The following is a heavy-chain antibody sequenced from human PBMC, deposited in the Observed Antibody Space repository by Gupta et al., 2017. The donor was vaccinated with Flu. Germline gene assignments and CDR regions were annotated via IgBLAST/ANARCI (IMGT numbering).Heavy chain of an antibody. CDR2: ISGSGGST. Sequence: EVQLLESGGGLVQPGGSLRLSCAASGFSFSSYAMSWVRQAPGKGLEWVSAISGSGGSTYYADSVKGRFTISRDNSKNTLYLQMNSLRAEDTAVYYCAKDHFDSSSWYSFDYWGQGTLVTVSS. J-gene: IGHJ4*02. CDR1: GFSFSSYA. CDR3: AKDHFDSSSWYSFDY. V-gene: IGHV3-23*01. D-gene: IGHD6-13*01.